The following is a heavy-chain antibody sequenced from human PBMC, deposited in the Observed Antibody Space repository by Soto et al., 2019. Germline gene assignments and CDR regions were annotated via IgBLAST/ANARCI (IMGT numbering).Heavy chain of an antibody. J-gene: IGHJ5*01. CDR3: SRAIGLGWFDS. D-gene: IGHD3-10*01. Sequence: PSETLSLTCTVSGGSISSYYWSWIRQPPGKGLEWIGYIYYSGNTNYNPSLKSRVTISVDTSKNLLSLKLSSVNAADTAVYYCSRAIGLGWFDSWCQGTLVTVSS. CDR1: GGSISSYY. CDR2: IYYSGNT. V-gene: IGHV4-59*01.